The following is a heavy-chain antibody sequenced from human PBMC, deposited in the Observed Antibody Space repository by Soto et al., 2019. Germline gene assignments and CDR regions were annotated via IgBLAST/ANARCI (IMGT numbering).Heavy chain of an antibody. CDR2: INPSGGST. CDR1: GYTFTSYY. Sequence: ASVKVSCKASGYTFTSYYMHWVRQAPGQGLEWMGIINPSGGSTSYAQKFQGRVTMTRDTSTSTVYIELSSLRSEDTAVYYCARDPLEWLFDYWGQGTLVTVSS. J-gene: IGHJ4*02. CDR3: ARDPLEWLFDY. V-gene: IGHV1-46*01. D-gene: IGHD3-3*01.